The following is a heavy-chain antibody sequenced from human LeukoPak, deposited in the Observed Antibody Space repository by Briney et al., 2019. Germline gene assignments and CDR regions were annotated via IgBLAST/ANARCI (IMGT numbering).Heavy chain of an antibody. CDR2: ISAYNGNT. CDR3: ARESGSEDYYYMDV. V-gene: IGHV1-18*01. D-gene: IGHD3-10*01. CDR1: GYTLTSYG. J-gene: IGHJ6*03. Sequence: ASVKVSCKASGYTLTSYGIRWVRQAPGQGLEWMGWISAYNGNTNYAQKLQGRVTMTTDTSTRTAYMELRSLRSDDTAVYYCARESGSEDYYYMDVWGKGTTVTVSS.